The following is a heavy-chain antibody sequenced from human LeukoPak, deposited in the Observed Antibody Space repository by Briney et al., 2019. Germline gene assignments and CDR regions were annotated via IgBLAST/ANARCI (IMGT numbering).Heavy chain of an antibody. CDR2: ISSTSSYI. V-gene: IGHV3-21*01. CDR1: GFIFNSHS. J-gene: IGHJ2*01. Sequence: PGGSLRLSCAASGFIFNSHSMNWVRQAPGKGLEWVSSISSTSSYIYYADSVKSRFTISRDNVKNSLYLQMNSLRAEDTAVYYCARAPPYWYFDLWGRGTLVTVSS. CDR3: ARAPPYWYFDL.